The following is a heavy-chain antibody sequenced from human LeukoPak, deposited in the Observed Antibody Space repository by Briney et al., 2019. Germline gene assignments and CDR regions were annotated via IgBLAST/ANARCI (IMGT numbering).Heavy chain of an antibody. V-gene: IGHV3-66*01. D-gene: IGHD6-19*01. CDR3: ARVKGSGWYEVDY. Sequence: GGSLRLSCAASGFTVTSNYMSWVRQAPGKGLEWVSVIYSGGSTYYADSVRGRFTISRDSSKNTLYLQMNSLRAEDTAVYYCARVKGSGWYEVDYWGQGTLVTVSS. CDR2: IYSGGST. CDR1: GFTVTSNY. J-gene: IGHJ4*02.